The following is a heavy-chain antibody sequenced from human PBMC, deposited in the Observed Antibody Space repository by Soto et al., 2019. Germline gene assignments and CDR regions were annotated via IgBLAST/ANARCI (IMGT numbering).Heavy chain of an antibody. V-gene: IGHV3-23*01. J-gene: IGHJ4*02. Sequence: PGGSLRLSCAASGFTFSNYAVTWVRQAPGKGLEWVSTISGSGGSTYYADSVKGRFTISRDNAKNTLYLQMNSLRAEDTAVYYCAKAVRGPAYWGQGTLVTVSS. CDR2: ISGSGGST. D-gene: IGHD3-10*01. CDR3: AKAVRGPAY. CDR1: GFTFSNYA.